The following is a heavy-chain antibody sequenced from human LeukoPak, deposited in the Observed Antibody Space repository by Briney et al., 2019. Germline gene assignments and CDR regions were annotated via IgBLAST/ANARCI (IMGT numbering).Heavy chain of an antibody. D-gene: IGHD1-1*01. CDR1: GGSISSYY. CDR3: ASVAELEIDY. CDR2: IHYSGST. J-gene: IGHJ4*02. Sequence: PSETLSLTCTVPGGSISSYYWSWFRQPPGKGLEWIGWIHYSGSTSYNSSLKSRVTISVDTSKNHFSLKLSSVTAADTAVYYCASVAELEIDYWGQGTLVTVSS. V-gene: IGHV4-59*01.